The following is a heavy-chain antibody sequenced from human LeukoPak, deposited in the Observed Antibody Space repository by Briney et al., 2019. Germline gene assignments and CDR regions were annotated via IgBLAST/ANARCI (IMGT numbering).Heavy chain of an antibody. CDR2: IHSGGTT. Sequence: GGSLRLSCAASGFTVNNNYMSWLRQAPGKGLEWVSGIHSGGTTNYADSVQGRFTISRDNSKTTVYLHMNSLRAEDTAVYYCARDSDSGYGPFASWGQGTLVTVSS. J-gene: IGHJ4*02. CDR3: ARDSDSGYGPFAS. D-gene: IGHD5-12*01. CDR1: GFTVNNNY. V-gene: IGHV3-53*01.